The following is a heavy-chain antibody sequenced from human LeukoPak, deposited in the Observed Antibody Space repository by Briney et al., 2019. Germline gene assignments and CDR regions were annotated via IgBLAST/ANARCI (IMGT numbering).Heavy chain of an antibody. CDR2: ISGSGGST. V-gene: IGHV3-23*01. Sequence: GGTLRLSCAASGFTFSSYGMSWVRQAPGKGLEWVSAISGSGGSTYYADSVKGRFTISRDNSKNTLYLQMNSLRAEDTAVYYCAKVGGITMVRGVIIVPYYFDYWGQGTLVTVSS. J-gene: IGHJ4*02. CDR3: AKVGGITMVRGVIIVPYYFDY. D-gene: IGHD3-10*01. CDR1: GFTFSSYG.